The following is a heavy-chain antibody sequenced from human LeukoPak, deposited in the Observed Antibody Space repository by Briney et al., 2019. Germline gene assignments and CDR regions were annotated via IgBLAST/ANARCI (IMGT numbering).Heavy chain of an antibody. CDR1: GYTFTSYG. Sequence: ASVKVSCKASGYTFTSYGISWVRQAPGQGLEWMGWISAYNGNTNYAQKLQGRVTMTTDTSTSTAYMELRSLRSDDTAVYYCAREQRYCSSTSCYSNWFDPWGQGTLVTVSS. CDR2: ISAYNGNT. CDR3: AREQRYCSSTSCYSNWFDP. D-gene: IGHD2-2*01. J-gene: IGHJ5*02. V-gene: IGHV1-18*01.